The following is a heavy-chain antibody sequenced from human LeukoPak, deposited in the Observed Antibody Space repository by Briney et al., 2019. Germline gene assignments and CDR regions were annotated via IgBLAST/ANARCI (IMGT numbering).Heavy chain of an antibody. CDR2: ISGYNGNT. CDR1: GYTFTGYY. V-gene: IGHV1-18*04. D-gene: IGHD6-19*01. CDR3: ARGGGLVPGTWFDP. Sequence: ASVKVSCKASGYTFTGYYMHWVRQAPGQGLEWMGWISGYNGNTNYAQEVQGRVSMTTDTATTTAYLELRSLRSDDTAVYYCARGGGLVPGTWFDPWGQGTLVTVSS. J-gene: IGHJ5*02.